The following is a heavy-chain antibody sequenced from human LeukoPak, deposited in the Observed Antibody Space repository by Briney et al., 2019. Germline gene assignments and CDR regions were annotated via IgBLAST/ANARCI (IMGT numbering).Heavy chain of an antibody. CDR3: ARAVCTICGLVQTFDY. Sequence: GASVKVSCKASGYTLTSSVLSSVRQAPGQGLEWMGWISAYNGNTNYAQKLQGRVTMTTDTSTSTAYMELRSLRSDDTAVYYCARAVCTICGLVQTFDYWGQGTLVTVSS. CDR1: GYTLTSSV. D-gene: IGHD3-3*01. J-gene: IGHJ4*02. CDR2: ISAYNGNT. V-gene: IGHV1-18*01.